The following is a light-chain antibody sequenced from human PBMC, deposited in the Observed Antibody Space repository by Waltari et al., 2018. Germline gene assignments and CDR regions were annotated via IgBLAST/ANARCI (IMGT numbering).Light chain of an antibody. CDR1: QTVINNN. J-gene: IGKJ1*01. V-gene: IGKV3-20*01. CDR2: GAS. CDR3: QQYAGSLWT. Sequence: EIVLTQSPGTLSLSPGERATLPCRASQTVINNNLAWYQQRPGQAPRLLLYGASSRATGVPDRFSGGGSGRDFTLTITRLEPEDSAVYHCQQYAGSLWTFGHGTKVEIK.